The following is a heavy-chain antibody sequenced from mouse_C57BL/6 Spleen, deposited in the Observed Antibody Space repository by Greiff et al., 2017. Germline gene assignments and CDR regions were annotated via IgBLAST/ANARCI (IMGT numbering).Heavy chain of an antibody. D-gene: IGHD4-1*01. CDR2: IYPSDSET. V-gene: IGHV1-61*01. CDR1: GYTFTSYW. CDR3: ATGTNFDY. Sequence: QLQQPGAELVRPGSSVKLSCKASGYTFTSYWMDWVKQRPGQGLEWIGNIYPSDSETHYNQKFKDKATLTVDKSSSTAYMQLSSLTSEDSAVYYCATGTNFDYWGQGTTLTVSS. J-gene: IGHJ2*01.